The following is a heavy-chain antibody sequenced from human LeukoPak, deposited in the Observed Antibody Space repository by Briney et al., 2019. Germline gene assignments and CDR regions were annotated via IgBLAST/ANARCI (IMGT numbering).Heavy chain of an antibody. CDR2: IYYSGST. CDR3: ARDGGIQLDDAFDI. V-gene: IGHV4-39*02. CDR1: GGSISSSSYY. Sequence: SETLSLTCTVSGGSISSSSYYWGWIRQPPGKGLEWIGSIYYSGSTYYNPSLKSRVTISVDTSKNQFSLKLSSVTAADTAVYYCARDGGIQLDDAFDIWGQGTMVTVSS. J-gene: IGHJ3*02. D-gene: IGHD6-6*01.